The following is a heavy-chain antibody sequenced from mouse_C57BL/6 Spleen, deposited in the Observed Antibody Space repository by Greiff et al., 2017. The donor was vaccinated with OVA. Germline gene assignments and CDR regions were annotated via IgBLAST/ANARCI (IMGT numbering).Heavy chain of an antibody. D-gene: IGHD1-1*01. V-gene: IGHV6-3*01. CDR2: IRLKSDNYAT. Sequence: EVQVVESGGGLVQPGGSMKLSCVASGFTFSNYWMNWVRQSPEQGLEWVAQIRLKSDNYATHYAESVKGRFTISRDDYKRRVYLQMNNLRAEDTGIYYCTGDYYAYYFDYWGQGTTLTVSS. CDR3: TGDYYAYYFDY. J-gene: IGHJ2*01. CDR1: GFTFSNYW.